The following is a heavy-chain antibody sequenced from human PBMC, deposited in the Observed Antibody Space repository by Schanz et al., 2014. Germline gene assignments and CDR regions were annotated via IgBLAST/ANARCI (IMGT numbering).Heavy chain of an antibody. CDR3: ASDFWSGYSHYYYGLDV. CDR1: GYTFTGYY. V-gene: IGHV1-2*02. Sequence: QVKLVQSGAEVKKPGASVKVSCKASGYTFTGYYMHWVRQAPGQGLEWMGRINPNSGGTNYAQKFQGRVTMTTDTSISTDFMELSRLRSDDSAVYYCASDFWSGYSHYYYGLDVWGQGTTVTVSS. CDR2: INPNSGGT. D-gene: IGHD3-3*01. J-gene: IGHJ6*02.